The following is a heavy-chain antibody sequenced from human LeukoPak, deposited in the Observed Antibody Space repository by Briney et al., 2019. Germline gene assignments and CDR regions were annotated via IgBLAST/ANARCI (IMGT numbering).Heavy chain of an antibody. V-gene: IGHV1-2*04. D-gene: IGHD2-15*01. CDR1: GYTFTGYY. CDR3: ARNLPSFPLYCSGGSCYPSGGMDV. J-gene: IGHJ6*02. Sequence: ASVKVSCKASGYTFTGYYMHWVRQAPGQGLEWMGWINPNSGGTNYAQKFQGWVTMTRDTSISTAYMELSRLRSDDTAVYYCARNLPSFPLYCSGGSCYPSGGMDVWGQGTTVTVSS. CDR2: INPNSGGT.